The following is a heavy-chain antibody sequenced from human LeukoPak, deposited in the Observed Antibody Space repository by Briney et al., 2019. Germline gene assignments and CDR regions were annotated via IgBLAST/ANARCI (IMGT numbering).Heavy chain of an antibody. D-gene: IGHD4-17*01. V-gene: IGHV1-69*13. CDR3: ARDFHDYGDPNWFDP. CDR2: IIPIFGTA. Sequence: SVNVSCKASGGTFSSYAISWVRQAPGQGLEWMGGIIPIFGTANYAQKFQGRVTITADESTSTAYMELSSLRSEDTAVYYCARDFHDYGDPNWFDPWGQGTLVAVSS. CDR1: GGTFSSYA. J-gene: IGHJ5*02.